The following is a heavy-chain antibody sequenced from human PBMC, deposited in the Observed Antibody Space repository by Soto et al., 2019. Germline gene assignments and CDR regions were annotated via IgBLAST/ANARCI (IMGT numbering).Heavy chain of an antibody. CDR3: AGGGVNGDFDY. CDR2: IDPSDSYT. V-gene: IGHV5-10-1*01. D-gene: IGHD3-3*01. J-gene: IGHJ4*01. Sequence: GSLNILCRGSGYRLTSYWIRWVRQMPGIGLLWMGRIDPSDSYTTYSPTFQGHGTISANKFITTAYLQWSSLKASDTAMYYCAGGGVNGDFDYWGHGTLVTVSS. CDR1: GYRLTSYW.